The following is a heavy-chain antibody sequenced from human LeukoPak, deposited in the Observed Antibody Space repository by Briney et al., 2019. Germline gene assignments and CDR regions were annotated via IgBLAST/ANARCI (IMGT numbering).Heavy chain of an antibody. CDR2: ISTQTGNT. V-gene: IGHV1-18*01. Sequence: ASVKVSCEASGYTLTSYGINWMRQAPGQGLEWMGWISTQTGNTNYAQKVQGRLTLTTDRSTNTAYMELRGLRSDDTAVYYCARGAYGDKWGQGTMVTVSS. D-gene: IGHD4-17*01. J-gene: IGHJ4*02. CDR1: GYTLTSYG. CDR3: ARGAYGDK.